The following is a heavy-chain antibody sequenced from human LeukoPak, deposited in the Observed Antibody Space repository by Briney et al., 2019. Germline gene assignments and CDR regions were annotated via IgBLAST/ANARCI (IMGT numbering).Heavy chain of an antibody. CDR3: AGGTQRITIFGVVIMDYGMDV. D-gene: IGHD3-3*01. J-gene: IGHJ6*02. CDR1: GGSFNNYY. CDR2: INHSGST. V-gene: IGHV4-34*01. Sequence: SETLSLTCAVYGGSFNNYYWSWLRQPPGKGLEWIGEINHSGSTNYNPSLKSRVTISVDTSKNQFSLKLSSVTAADTAVYYCAGGTQRITIFGVVIMDYGMDVWGQGTTVTVSS.